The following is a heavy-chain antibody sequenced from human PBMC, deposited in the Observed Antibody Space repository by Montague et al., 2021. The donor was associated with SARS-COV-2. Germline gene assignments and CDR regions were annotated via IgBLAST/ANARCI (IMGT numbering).Heavy chain of an antibody. J-gene: IGHJ3*02. V-gene: IGHV4-59*08. Sequence: SETLSLISNVSGGSIRNYFWSWIRQPPGKGLEWIGYVHDSGSNIYKPSLSSRVTIPVDTSKNQFSLKMSSVTAADTAVYYCARHDNREGGFDIWGQGTTVTVSS. CDR2: VHDSGSN. CDR3: ARHDNREGGFDI. D-gene: IGHD1-14*01. CDR1: GGSIRNYF.